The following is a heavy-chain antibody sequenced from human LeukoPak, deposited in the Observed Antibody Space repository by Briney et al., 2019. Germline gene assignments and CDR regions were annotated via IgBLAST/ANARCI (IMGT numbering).Heavy chain of an antibody. CDR2: IRYDGSNK. CDR3: AKDPRGEWGFDY. V-gene: IGHV3-30*02. D-gene: IGHD3-16*01. CDR1: GFTFSSYG. Sequence: PGGSLRLSCAASGFTFSSYGMHWVRQAPGKGLEWVAFIRYDGSNKYYADSVEGRFTISRDNSKNTLYLQMNSLRAEDTAVYYCAKDPRGEWGFDYWGQGTLVTVSS. J-gene: IGHJ4*02.